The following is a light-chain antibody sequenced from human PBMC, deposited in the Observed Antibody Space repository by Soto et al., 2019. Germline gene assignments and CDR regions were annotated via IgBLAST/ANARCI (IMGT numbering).Light chain of an antibody. Sequence: DIQMTQSPSSLSASVGDRVTVTCRASQGTAGYLNWYQQKPGRAPKLLIYAARNLQSGVPSRFSASASGTEFTLTISSLQPEDFATYCCQQSFEIPWTFGPGTKVEI. CDR1: QGTAGY. CDR3: QQSFEIPWT. CDR2: AAR. V-gene: IGKV1-39*01. J-gene: IGKJ1*01.